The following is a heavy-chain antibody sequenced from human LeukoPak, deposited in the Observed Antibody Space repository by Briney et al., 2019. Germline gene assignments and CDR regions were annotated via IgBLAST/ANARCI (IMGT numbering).Heavy chain of an antibody. CDR1: GGSISSSSYY. CDR2: IYYSGST. Sequence: SETLSLTCTVSGGSISSSSYYWGWIRQPPGKGLEWIGSIYYSGSTYYNPSLKSRVTISVDTSKNQFSLKPSSVTAADTAVYYCARVLPGHFDYWGQGTLVTVSS. CDR3: ARVLPGHFDY. V-gene: IGHV4-39*07. J-gene: IGHJ4*02.